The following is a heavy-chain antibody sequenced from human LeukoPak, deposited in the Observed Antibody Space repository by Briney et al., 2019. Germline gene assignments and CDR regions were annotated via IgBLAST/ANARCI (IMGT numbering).Heavy chain of an antibody. D-gene: IGHD3-16*02. CDR2: INPSGGST. Sequence: ASVKVSCKASGYTFTSYYMHWVQQAPGQGLEWMGIINPSGGSTSYAQKFQGRVTMTRDMSTSTVYMELSSLRSEDTAVYYCARDSRGLSSYYYMDVWGKGTTVTVSS. V-gene: IGHV1-46*01. CDR3: ARDSRGLSSYYYMDV. J-gene: IGHJ6*03. CDR1: GYTFTSYY.